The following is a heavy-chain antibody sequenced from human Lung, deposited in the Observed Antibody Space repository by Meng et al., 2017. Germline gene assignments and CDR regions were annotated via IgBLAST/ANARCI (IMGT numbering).Heavy chain of an antibody. J-gene: IGHJ4*02. V-gene: IGHV4-34*01. CDR2: INHSGST. CDR3: ARGPTTMAHDFDY. CDR1: GGSFSDYY. D-gene: IGHD4-11*01. Sequence: QAQLQQWGAGLLMASATLSLTCVVSGGSFSDYYWSWIRQPPGKGLEWIGEINHSGSTNYNPSLERRATISVDTSQNNLSLKLSSVTAADSAVYYCARGPTTMAHDFDYWGQGTLVTVSS.